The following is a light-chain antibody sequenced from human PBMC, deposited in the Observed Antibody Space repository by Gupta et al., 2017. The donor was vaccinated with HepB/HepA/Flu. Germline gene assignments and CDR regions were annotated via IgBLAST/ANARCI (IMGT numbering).Light chain of an antibody. CDR2: DAY. CDR3: QQRSNWA. Sequence: VLTQSPDILSLSPGERATLSCRASQSVGSYLAWYQQKPGQAPRLLIYDAYNRATGIPARFSTSGSGTDFTLTISSLEPEDFAVYYCQQRSNWAFGQGTKVEIK. J-gene: IGKJ1*01. V-gene: IGKV3-11*01. CDR1: QSVGSY.